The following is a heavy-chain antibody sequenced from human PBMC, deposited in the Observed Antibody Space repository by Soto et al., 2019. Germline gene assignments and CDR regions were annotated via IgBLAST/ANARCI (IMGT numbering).Heavy chain of an antibody. CDR3: ARKKLLLLPTCAFDI. Sequence: TLALTCAVSGGSRSRSNWWTCVRQPPGKGLEWIGEIYHSGSTNYNPSLKSRVTISVDKSKNQFSLKLSSVTAADTAVYYCARKKLLLLPTCAFDIWGQGTMVTVSS. V-gene: IGHV4-4*02. J-gene: IGHJ3*02. CDR2: IYHSGST. D-gene: IGHD1-26*01. CDR1: GGSRSRSNW.